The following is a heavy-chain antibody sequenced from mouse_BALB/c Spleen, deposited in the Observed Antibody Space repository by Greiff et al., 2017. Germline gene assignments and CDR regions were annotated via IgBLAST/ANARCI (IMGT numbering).Heavy chain of an antibody. Sequence: QVQLKESGPGLVAPSQSLSITCTVSGFSLTGYGVNWVRQPPGKGLEWLGMIWGDGSTDYNSALKSRLSISKDNSKSQVFLKMNSLQTDDTARYYCARAESTVVATDAMDYWGQGTSVTVS. CDR1: GFSLTGYG. D-gene: IGHD1-1*01. V-gene: IGHV2-6-7*01. CDR3: ARAESTVVATDAMDY. J-gene: IGHJ4*01. CDR2: IWGDGST.